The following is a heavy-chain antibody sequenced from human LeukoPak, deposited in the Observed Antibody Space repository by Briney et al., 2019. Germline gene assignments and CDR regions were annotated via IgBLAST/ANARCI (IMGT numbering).Heavy chain of an antibody. CDR1: GYTFTSYG. Sequence: WASVKVSCKASGYTFTSYGISWVRQAPGQGLEWMGWISAYNGNTNYAQKLQGRVTMTTDTSTSTAYMELRSLRSDDTAVYYCARDLHYYDSSGYPPGYWGQGTLVTVSS. CDR3: ARDLHYYDSSGYPPGY. CDR2: ISAYNGNT. V-gene: IGHV1-18*01. D-gene: IGHD3-22*01. J-gene: IGHJ4*02.